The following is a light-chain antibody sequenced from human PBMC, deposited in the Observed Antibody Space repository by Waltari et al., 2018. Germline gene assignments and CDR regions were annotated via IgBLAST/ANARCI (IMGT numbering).Light chain of an antibody. CDR1: QNVRTY. CDR2: DAS. J-gene: IGKJ4*01. V-gene: IGKV3-11*01. Sequence: EIVLTQSPATLSLSPGERATLSCRASQNVRTYLAWFQHRPGQAPRLLIYDASNRATDVPARFTGSGSGTDFTSTISSLQPEDFALYYCQERSNWPGGAFGGGTKVEIK. CDR3: QERSNWPGGA.